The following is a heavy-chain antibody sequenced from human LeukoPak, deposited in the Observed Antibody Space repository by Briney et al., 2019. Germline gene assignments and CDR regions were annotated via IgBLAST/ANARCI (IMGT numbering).Heavy chain of an antibody. CDR3: ARPMVRGVIPPLDY. V-gene: IGHV3-33*01. J-gene: IGHJ4*02. CDR1: GFTFSSYG. Sequence: GGSLRLSCAASGFTFSSYGMHWVRQAPGKGLEWVAVIWYDGSNKYYADSVKGRFTTSRDNSKNTLYLQMDSLRAEDTAVYYCARPMVRGVIPPLDYWGQGTLVTVSS. D-gene: IGHD3-10*01. CDR2: IWYDGSNK.